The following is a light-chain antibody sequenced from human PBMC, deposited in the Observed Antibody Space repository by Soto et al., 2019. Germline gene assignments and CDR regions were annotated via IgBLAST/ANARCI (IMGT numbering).Light chain of an antibody. CDR2: DVT. Sequence: QSVLTQPRSVSGSPGQSVTISCTGTTNDVGRYNYVSWYQQHPGKAPKLMIYDVTNRPSGVPDRFSGSKSGNTASLTISGLQAEDEADYYCCSYAGNYPYVFGTGTKVTVL. J-gene: IGLJ1*01. CDR1: TNDVGRYNY. V-gene: IGLV2-11*01. CDR3: CSYAGNYPYV.